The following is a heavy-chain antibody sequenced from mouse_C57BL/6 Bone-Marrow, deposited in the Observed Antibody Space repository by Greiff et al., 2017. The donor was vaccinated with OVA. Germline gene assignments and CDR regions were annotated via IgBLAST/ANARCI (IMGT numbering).Heavy chain of an antibody. V-gene: IGHV5-2*01. Sequence: EVNVVESGGGLVQPGESLKLSCESNEYEFPSHDMSWVRKTPEKRLELVAAINSDGGSTYYPDTMERRFIISRDNTKKTLYLQMSSLRSEDTALYYCASPSIVTTRYYAMDYWGQGTSVTVSS. CDR2: INSDGGST. CDR1: EYEFPSHD. D-gene: IGHD2-5*01. J-gene: IGHJ4*01. CDR3: ASPSIVTTRYYAMDY.